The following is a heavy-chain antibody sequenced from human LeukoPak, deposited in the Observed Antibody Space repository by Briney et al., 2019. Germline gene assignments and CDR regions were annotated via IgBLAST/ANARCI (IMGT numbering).Heavy chain of an antibody. Sequence: GESLRLSCAASGFNFSSFGFHWVRQAPGKGLEWVTFIRYDGSDKYYADSVKGRFTISRDNSKGSLYLQMNSLRADDTAVYYCAKDGSWSCTDWGQGTLVRVSS. CDR2: IRYDGSDK. CDR1: GFNFSSFG. CDR3: AKDGSWSCTD. V-gene: IGHV3-30*02. J-gene: IGHJ4*02. D-gene: IGHD2-8*02.